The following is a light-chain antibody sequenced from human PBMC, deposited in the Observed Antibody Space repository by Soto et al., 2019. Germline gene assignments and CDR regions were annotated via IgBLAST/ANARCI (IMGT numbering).Light chain of an antibody. CDR3: LLFRGSPT. CDR2: GAS. CDR1: QVVVTAY. J-gene: IGKJ3*01. Sequence: EIVLTQSPGTLSVSPGERATLSYRASQVVVTAYIHWYQHKPGQAPRLLISGASPRASGIPDRFSGSGVGTNFNLTINRLEPDDCSVYYCLLFRGSPTFGPGSRVHI. V-gene: IGKV3-20*01.